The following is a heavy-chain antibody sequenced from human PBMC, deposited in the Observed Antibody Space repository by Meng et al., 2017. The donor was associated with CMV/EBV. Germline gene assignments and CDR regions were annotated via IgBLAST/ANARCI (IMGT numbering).Heavy chain of an antibody. J-gene: IGHJ6*02. CDR2: IYHSGST. D-gene: IGHD6-13*01. Sequence: SETLSLTCAVSGGSISSSNWWSWARQPPGKGLEWIGEIYHSGSTNYNPSLKSRVTISVDKSKNQFSLKLSSVTAADTAVYYCARVGEGGYGYSSSWYYYYYGMDVWGQGTTVTVSS. V-gene: IGHV4-4*02. CDR1: GGSISSSNW. CDR3: ARVGEGGYGYSSSWYYYYYGMDV.